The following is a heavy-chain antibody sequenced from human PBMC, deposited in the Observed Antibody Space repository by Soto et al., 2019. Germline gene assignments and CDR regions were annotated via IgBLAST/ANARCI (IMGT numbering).Heavy chain of an antibody. Sequence: QVQLQESGPGLVKPSQTLSLTCTVSGGSISSGGYYWSWIRQHPGKGLEWIGYIYYSGSTYYNPSLKSRVTISVDTSKNQFSLKLSSVTAADTAVYYCARGSGLEYQLLWRQELSVGHWFDPWGQGTLVTVSS. CDR2: IYYSGST. CDR3: ARGSGLEYQLLWRQELSVGHWFDP. J-gene: IGHJ5*02. CDR1: GGSISSGGYY. D-gene: IGHD2-2*01. V-gene: IGHV4-31*03.